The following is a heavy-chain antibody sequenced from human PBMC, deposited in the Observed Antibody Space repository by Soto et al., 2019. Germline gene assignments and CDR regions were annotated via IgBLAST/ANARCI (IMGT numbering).Heavy chain of an antibody. CDR3: ARDVYCSGCSCYPYSFDY. J-gene: IGHJ4*02. V-gene: IGHV3-33*01. D-gene: IGHD2-15*01. CDR2: IWYDGSNK. Sequence: QVQLVESGGGVVQPGRSLRLSCAASGFTFSSYGMHWVRQAPGKGLEWVAVIWYDGSNKYYADSVKGRVTISSDNSKITLTRQMNSLRAEDPAVYYGARDVYCSGCSCYPYSFDYWGQGTLVTVSA. CDR1: GFTFSSYG.